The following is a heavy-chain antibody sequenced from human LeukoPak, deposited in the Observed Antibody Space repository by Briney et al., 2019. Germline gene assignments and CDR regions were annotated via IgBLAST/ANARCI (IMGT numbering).Heavy chain of an antibody. Sequence: GASVKVSCKASGYAFTGYHMHWIRQAPGHGLEWMAWINPNSGGTNSAQKFQGRVTMTRDTSISTAYMELSSLTFDDTAVYYCGRGTIAVVAADLRTDQWGQGTLVIVSS. CDR2: INPNSGGT. V-gene: IGHV1-2*02. CDR1: GYAFTGYH. D-gene: IGHD2-15*01. J-gene: IGHJ4*02. CDR3: GRGTIAVVAADLRTDQ.